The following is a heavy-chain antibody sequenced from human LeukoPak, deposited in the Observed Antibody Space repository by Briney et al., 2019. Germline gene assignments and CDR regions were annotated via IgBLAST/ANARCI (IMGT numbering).Heavy chain of an antibody. CDR3: ASAWGIVGATGAFDI. CDR1: GGSISSGSYY. V-gene: IGHV4-61*02. D-gene: IGHD1-26*01. Sequence: PSETLSLTCTVSGGSISSGSYYWSWIRQPAGKGLEWIGRIYTSGSTNYNPSLKSRVTISVDTSKNQFSLKLSSVTAADTAVYYCASAWGIVGATGAFDIWGQGTMVTVSS. CDR2: IYTSGST. J-gene: IGHJ3*02.